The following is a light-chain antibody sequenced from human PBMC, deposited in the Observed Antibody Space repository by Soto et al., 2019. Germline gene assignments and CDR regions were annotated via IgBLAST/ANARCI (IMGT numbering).Light chain of an antibody. J-gene: IGKJ5*01. CDR3: QQSDT. V-gene: IGKV3-20*01. Sequence: EIVLTQSPGTLSLSPGERATLSCRASQSVSSSYLAWYQQKPGQAPRLLIYGASSRATDIPDRFSGSGSGTDFTLTISRLEPEDFAVYYCQQSDTFGQGTRLEIK. CDR1: QSVSSSY. CDR2: GAS.